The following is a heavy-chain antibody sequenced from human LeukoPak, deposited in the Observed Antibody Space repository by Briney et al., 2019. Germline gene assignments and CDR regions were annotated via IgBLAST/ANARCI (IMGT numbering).Heavy chain of an antibody. Sequence: GGSLRLSCAASGFTFSNYAMNWVRQAPGKGLEWVSAISGGGDSTYYADSVKGRFTISRDNSKNTLYLQMNSLRAEDTAVYYCAKDLYISKAYYFDYWGQGTLVAVSS. CDR1: GFTFSNYA. D-gene: IGHD6-13*01. J-gene: IGHJ4*02. V-gene: IGHV3-23*01. CDR2: ISGGGDST. CDR3: AKDLYISKAYYFDY.